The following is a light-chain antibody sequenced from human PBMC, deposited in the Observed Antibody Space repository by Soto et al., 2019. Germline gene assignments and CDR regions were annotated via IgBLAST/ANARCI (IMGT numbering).Light chain of an antibody. CDR1: QSVSSN. V-gene: IGKV3-15*01. CDR2: GAS. Sequence: EIVMTQSPATLSVSPGERATVSCRASQSVSSNLAWYQQKPGQAPRLLIYGASTRATGIPARFSGSGSGTEFTLTISSLQSEDFAVYYCQQRSNWPPWTFGQGTKVDIK. CDR3: QQRSNWPPWT. J-gene: IGKJ1*01.